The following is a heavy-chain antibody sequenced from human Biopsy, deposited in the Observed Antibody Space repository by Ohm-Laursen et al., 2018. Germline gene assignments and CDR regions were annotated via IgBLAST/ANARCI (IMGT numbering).Heavy chain of an antibody. J-gene: IGHJ5*02. CDR3: ARDLYDFCGGCPFDP. CDR2: INGSGGST. Sequence: LSLTWPVYGESFNGYYWSWIRQTPGKGLECVSVINGSGGSTYYADPVKGRFTISRDNSKNTLYLQMNSLRAEDTAMYYCARDLYDFCGGCPFDPWGQGTLVTVSP. D-gene: IGHD3-3*01. V-gene: IGHV3-23*01. CDR1: GESFNGYY.